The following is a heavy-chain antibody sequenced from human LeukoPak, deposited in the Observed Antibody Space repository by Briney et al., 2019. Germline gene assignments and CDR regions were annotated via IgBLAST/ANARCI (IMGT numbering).Heavy chain of an antibody. CDR2: ISGSGGST. CDR1: GFTFSSYG. D-gene: IGHD3-10*01. V-gene: IGHV3-23*01. J-gene: IGHJ4*02. Sequence: GGSLRLSCAASGFTFSSYGMSWVRQAPGKGLEWVSAISGSGGSTYYADSVEGRFTISRDNSKNTLYLQMNSLRAEDTAVYYCARVVPPTDYGSGSYFWDPYYFDYWGQGTLVTVSS. CDR3: ARVVPPTDYGSGSYFWDPYYFDY.